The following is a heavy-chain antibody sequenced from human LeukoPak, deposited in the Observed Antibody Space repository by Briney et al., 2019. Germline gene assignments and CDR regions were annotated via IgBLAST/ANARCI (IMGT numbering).Heavy chain of an antibody. CDR2: INPNSGGT. D-gene: IGHD4-23*01. CDR1: GYTFTGYY. V-gene: IGHV1-2*04. Sequence: GASVKVSCKASGYTFTGYYMHWVRQAPGQGLEWMGWINPNSGGTNYAQKFQGWVTMTRDTSISTAYMELSRLRSDDTAVYYCARGGPAYGGNSIYPYAFDIWGQGTMVTVSS. J-gene: IGHJ3*02. CDR3: ARGGPAYGGNSIYPYAFDI.